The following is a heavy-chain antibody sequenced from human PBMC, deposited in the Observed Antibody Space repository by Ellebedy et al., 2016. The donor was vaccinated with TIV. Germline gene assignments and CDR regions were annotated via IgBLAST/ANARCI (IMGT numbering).Heavy chain of an antibody. J-gene: IGHJ5*02. CDR3: ARDLGPLGGYESS. CDR2: ISGNGSII. D-gene: IGHD5-12*01. Sequence: GESLKISCEGSGFTSINYGMNWVRQAPGKGLEWISYISGNGSIIYYADSVKGRFTISRDNAKNSLYLQMNSLRAEDTAVYYCARDLGPLGGYESSWGQGTLVTVSS. CDR1: GFTSINYG. V-gene: IGHV3-21*05.